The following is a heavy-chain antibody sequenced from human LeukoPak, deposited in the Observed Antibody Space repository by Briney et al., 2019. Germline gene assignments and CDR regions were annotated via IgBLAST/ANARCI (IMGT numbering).Heavy chain of an antibody. CDR3: ARDRQGVDYGMDV. CDR2: ISSSSSYI. Sequence: GGSLRLSCAASGFTFSSYSMNWVRQAPGKGLESVSSISSSSSYIYYADSVKGRFTISRDNAKNSLYLQMNSLRAEDTAVYYCARDRQGVDYGMDVWGQGTTVTVSS. D-gene: IGHD2-15*01. CDR1: GFTFSSYS. J-gene: IGHJ6*02. V-gene: IGHV3-21*01.